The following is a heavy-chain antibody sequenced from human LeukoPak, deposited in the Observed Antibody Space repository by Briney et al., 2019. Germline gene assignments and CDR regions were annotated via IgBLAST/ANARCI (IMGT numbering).Heavy chain of an antibody. CDR1: GFPLTTNY. D-gene: IGHD3-16*02. V-gene: IGHV3-66*03. CDR3: ARDHIGGYIFMDV. CDR2: IYISGNT. J-gene: IGHJ6*03. Sequence: GGSLRLSCAASGFPLTTNYMTWVRQAPGKGLEWVSVIYISGNTYYTDAVKGRFTISRDSSKNTLYLQMNSLRPEDTAVYYCARDHIGGYIFMDVWGKGTTVTVSS.